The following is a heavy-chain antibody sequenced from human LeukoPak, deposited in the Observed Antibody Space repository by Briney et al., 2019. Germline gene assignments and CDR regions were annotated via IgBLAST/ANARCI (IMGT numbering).Heavy chain of an antibody. CDR2: INPNSGGT. J-gene: IGHJ4*02. Sequence: ASVKVSCKASGYTFTGYYMHWVRQAPGQGLEWMGWINPNSGGTNYAQKFQGRVTMTRDTPISTAYMELSRLRSDDTAVYYCARDSRYSSGWFFDYWGQGTLVTVSS. V-gene: IGHV1-2*02. CDR3: ARDSRYSSGWFFDY. D-gene: IGHD6-19*01. CDR1: GYTFTGYY.